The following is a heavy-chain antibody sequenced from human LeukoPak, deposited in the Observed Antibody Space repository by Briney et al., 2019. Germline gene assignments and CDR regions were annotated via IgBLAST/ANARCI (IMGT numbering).Heavy chain of an antibody. Sequence: PGGSLRLSCAASGFTFSNAWMSWVRQAPGKGLEWVGRIKSKTDGGTTDYAAPVKGRFTISRDDSKNTLYLQMNSLKTEDTAVYYCTTEPTPSIVVPADFDYWGQGTLVTVSS. CDR1: GFTFSNAW. CDR3: TTEPTPSIVVPADFDY. CDR2: IKSKTDGGTT. J-gene: IGHJ4*02. V-gene: IGHV3-15*01. D-gene: IGHD2-2*01.